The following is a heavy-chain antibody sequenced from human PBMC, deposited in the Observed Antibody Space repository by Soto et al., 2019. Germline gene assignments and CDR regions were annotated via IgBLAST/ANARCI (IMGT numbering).Heavy chain of an antibody. D-gene: IGHD4-17*01. J-gene: IGHJ4*02. CDR2: INPNSGGT. Sequence: ASVKVSCKASGYTFTGYYMHWVRQAPGQGLEWMGWINPNSGGTNYAQKFQGWVTMTRDTSISTAYMELSRLRSDDKAVYYCARDRPQPDSGEYVDPLYFYDYWGQGTLVTVSS. V-gene: IGHV1-2*04. CDR1: GYTFTGYY. CDR3: ARDRPQPDSGEYVDPLYFYDY.